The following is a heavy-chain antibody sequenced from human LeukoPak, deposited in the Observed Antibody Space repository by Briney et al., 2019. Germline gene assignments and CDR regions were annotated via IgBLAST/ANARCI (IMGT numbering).Heavy chain of an antibody. CDR2: VNHGGNT. Sequence: PSETLSLTCAVNGGSLYGYYWTWIRQSPGKGLEWIGEVNHGGNTNVNPSLRSRVTMSVDTSKNHLSLNLNSVTAADTAVYYCTRGPPLLGSFYFGSWGQGSLVTVSS. D-gene: IGHD6-6*01. V-gene: IGHV4-34*01. CDR1: GGSLYGYY. J-gene: IGHJ4*02. CDR3: TRGPPLLGSFYFGS.